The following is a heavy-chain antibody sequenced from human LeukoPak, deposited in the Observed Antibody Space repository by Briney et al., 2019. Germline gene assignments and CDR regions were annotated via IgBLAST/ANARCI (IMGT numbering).Heavy chain of an antibody. J-gene: IGHJ6*03. V-gene: IGHV1-8*01. CDR1: GYTFTSYD. Sequence: ASVKVSCKASGYTFTSYDINWVRQATGQGLEWMGWMNPNSGNTGYAQKFQGRVTMTRNTSISTAYMELSSLRSEDTAVYYCARGLSCSGGSCHYYYYYMDVWGKGTTVTVSS. CDR2: MNPNSGNT. CDR3: ARGLSCSGGSCHYYYYYMDV. D-gene: IGHD2-15*01.